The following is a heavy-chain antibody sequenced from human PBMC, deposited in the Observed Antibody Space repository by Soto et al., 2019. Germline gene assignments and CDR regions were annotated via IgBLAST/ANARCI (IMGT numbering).Heavy chain of an antibody. Sequence: PGGSLRLSCAASGFTFSSYGMHWVRQAPGKGLEWVAVIWYDGSNKYYADSVKGRFTISRDNSKNTLYLQMNSLRAEDTAVYYCAREIPNYYDSSGLDYWGQGTLVTVSS. V-gene: IGHV3-33*01. J-gene: IGHJ4*02. CDR3: AREIPNYYDSSGLDY. CDR1: GFTFSSYG. D-gene: IGHD3-22*01. CDR2: IWYDGSNK.